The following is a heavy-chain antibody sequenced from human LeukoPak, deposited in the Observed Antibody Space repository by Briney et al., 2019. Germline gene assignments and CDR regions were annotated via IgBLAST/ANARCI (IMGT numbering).Heavy chain of an antibody. D-gene: IGHD3-9*01. Sequence: SETLSLTCTVSGGSISSYYWSGIRQPAGKGLEWIGRIYTSWSTNYNPSLKSRVTMSVVTSKNQFSLKLSSVTAADTAVYYCARGPRGPVRYFDWLLYSDYWGQGTLVTVSS. J-gene: IGHJ4*02. CDR2: IYTSWST. CDR3: ARGPRGPVRYFDWLLYSDY. V-gene: IGHV4-4*07. CDR1: GGSISSYY.